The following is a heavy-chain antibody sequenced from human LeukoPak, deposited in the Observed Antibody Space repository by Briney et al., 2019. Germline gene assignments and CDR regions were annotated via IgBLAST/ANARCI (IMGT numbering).Heavy chain of an antibody. J-gene: IGHJ3*02. CDR2: IKQDGSEK. CDR3: AKELTGFLEWLLPGI. Sequence: GGSLRLSCAASGFTFSSYWMSWVRQAPGKGLEWVANIKQDGSEKYYVDSVKGRFTISRDNAKNSLYLQMNSLRAEDTAVYYCAKELTGFLEWLLPGIWGQGTMVTVSS. V-gene: IGHV3-7*03. D-gene: IGHD3-3*01. CDR1: GFTFSSYW.